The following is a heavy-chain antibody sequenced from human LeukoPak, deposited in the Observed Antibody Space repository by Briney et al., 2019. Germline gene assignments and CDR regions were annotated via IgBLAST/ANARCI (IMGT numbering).Heavy chain of an antibody. CDR3: ARGASPLDY. CDR1: GFTFSSYG. J-gene: IGHJ4*02. D-gene: IGHD2-2*01. V-gene: IGHV3-33*01. Sequence: PGRSLRLSCAASGFTFSSYGMPWVRQAPGKGLEWVAVIWYDGSNKYYADSVKGRFTISRDNSKNTLYLQMNSLRAEDTAVYYCARGASPLDYWGQGTLVTVSS. CDR2: IWYDGSNK.